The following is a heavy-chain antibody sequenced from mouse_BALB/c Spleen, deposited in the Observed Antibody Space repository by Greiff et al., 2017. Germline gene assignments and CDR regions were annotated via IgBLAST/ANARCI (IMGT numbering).Heavy chain of an antibody. Sequence: EVQVVESGGGLVKPGGSLKLSCAASGFTFSDYYMYWVRQTPEKRLEWVATISDGGSYTYYPDSVKGRFTISRDNAKNNLYLQMSSLKSEDTAMYYGARDRYVGYWYFDVWGAGTTVTVSS. D-gene: IGHD2-14*01. V-gene: IGHV5-4*02. CDR2: ISDGGSYT. CDR1: GFTFSDYY. J-gene: IGHJ1*01. CDR3: ARDRYVGYWYFDV.